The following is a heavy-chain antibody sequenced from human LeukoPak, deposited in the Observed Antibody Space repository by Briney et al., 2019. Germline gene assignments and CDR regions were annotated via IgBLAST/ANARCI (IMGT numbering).Heavy chain of an antibody. J-gene: IGHJ4*02. V-gene: IGHV3-48*01. CDR2: ITNSGNSK. CDR1: GFTFSVYA. Sequence: GGSLRLSCAASGFTFSVYAMTWVRQAPGKGLEWVSYITNSGNSKSYADSVKGRFTISRDNTKNSLYLQMNGLRAEDTAVYYCARDLSSGYDLYFDYWGQGTLVTVSS. CDR3: ARDLSSGYDLYFDY. D-gene: IGHD5-12*01.